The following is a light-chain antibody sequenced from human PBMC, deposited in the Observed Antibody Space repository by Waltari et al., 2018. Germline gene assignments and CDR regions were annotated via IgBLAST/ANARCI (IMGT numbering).Light chain of an antibody. CDR2: EVS. V-gene: IGLV2-8*01. J-gene: IGLJ1*01. Sequence: QSALTQPPSASGSPGQSVTISCTGTSGDVGGYDYVSWYQQHPGKAPKLIIYEVSKRPSGVPDRFSGSKSGNTASLTVSGLQAEDEADYYCSSYAGRSDVFGTGTKVTVL. CDR3: SSYAGRSDV. CDR1: SGDVGGYDY.